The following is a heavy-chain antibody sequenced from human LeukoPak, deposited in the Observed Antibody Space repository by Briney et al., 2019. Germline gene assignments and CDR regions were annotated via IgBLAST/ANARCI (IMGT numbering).Heavy chain of an antibody. J-gene: IGHJ4*02. V-gene: IGHV3-30*04. CDR3: VKEAVADTSINFDY. Sequence: PGGSLRLSCAASGFTFSSYAMHWVRQAPGKGLEWVAVISYDGSNKYYADSVKSRFTISRDNSKNTLYLQMNSLRAEDTAVYYCVKEAVADTSINFDYWGQGTLVTVSS. D-gene: IGHD6-19*01. CDR1: GFTFSSYA. CDR2: ISYDGSNK.